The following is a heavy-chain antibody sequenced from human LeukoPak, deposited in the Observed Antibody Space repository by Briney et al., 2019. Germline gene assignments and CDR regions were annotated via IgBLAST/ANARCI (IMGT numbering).Heavy chain of an antibody. Sequence: PSETLSLTCTVSGGSISSSSYYWGWIRQPPGKGLEWIGSIYYSGSTYYNPSLKSRVTISVDTSKNQFSLKLSSVTAADTAVYYCAREGLLWFGEGGDFQHWGQGTLVTVSS. CDR1: GGSISSSSYY. J-gene: IGHJ1*01. CDR2: IYYSGST. D-gene: IGHD3-10*01. CDR3: AREGLLWFGEGGDFQH. V-gene: IGHV4-39*07.